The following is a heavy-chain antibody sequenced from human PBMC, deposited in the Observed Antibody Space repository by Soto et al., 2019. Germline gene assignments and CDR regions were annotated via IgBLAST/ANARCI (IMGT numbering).Heavy chain of an antibody. J-gene: IGHJ5*02. CDR3: ARDTHSAGGWFDT. CDR1: GGTSRSLS. CDR2: ITPLFGIP. V-gene: IGHV1-69*17. Sequence: QVQLVQSGAEVKKPGSSVKVSCKASGGTSRSLSITWVRQAPGQGLEWMGGITPLFGIPNYPQKFQGRLTIPADKSTGTAYLELSSRSSEDTAVYYCARDTHSAGGWFDTWGRGTLVTVSS. D-gene: IGHD2-15*01.